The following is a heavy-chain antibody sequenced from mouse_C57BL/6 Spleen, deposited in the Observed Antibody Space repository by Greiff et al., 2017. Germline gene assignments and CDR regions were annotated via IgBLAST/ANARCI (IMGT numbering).Heavy chain of an antibody. V-gene: IGHV1-80*01. Sequence: QVQLKESGAELVKPGASVKISCKASGYAFSSYWMNWVQQRPGKGLEWIGQIYPGDGDTNYNGKFKGKATLTADKSSSTAYMQLSSLTSEDSAVXFCARAGYGSSSDYFDYWGQGTTLTVSS. D-gene: IGHD1-1*01. CDR3: ARAGYGSSSDYFDY. CDR1: GYAFSSYW. J-gene: IGHJ2*01. CDR2: IYPGDGDT.